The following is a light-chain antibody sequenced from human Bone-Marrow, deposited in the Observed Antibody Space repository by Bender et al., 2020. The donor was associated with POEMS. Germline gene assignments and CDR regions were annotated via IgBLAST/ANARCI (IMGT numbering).Light chain of an antibody. CDR1: TSNIGSNY. CDR2: RDT. J-gene: IGLJ3*02. CDR3: CSYARTSTWV. V-gene: IGLV1-44*01. Sequence: QRVTISCSGSTSNIGSNYVSWYQHFPGTAPKLLTYRDTQRPSGVPDRFSGSKSGTSASLAISGLQSDDEADYYCCSYARTSTWVFGGGTKVTVL.